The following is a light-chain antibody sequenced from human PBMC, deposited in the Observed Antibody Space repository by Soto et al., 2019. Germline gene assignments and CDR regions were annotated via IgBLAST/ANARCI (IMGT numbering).Light chain of an antibody. V-gene: IGKV3-15*01. CDR3: QQYDNWPLT. CDR1: QSIGNY. J-gene: IGKJ1*01. Sequence: EVVLTQSPATLSLSPGEGATLSCRASQSIGNYLAWYQQKPGQAPRLLLYGASTRATGIPARFSGSGSGTEFTLTISSLQSEDFAVYYCQQYDNWPLTFGQGTKVDIK. CDR2: GAS.